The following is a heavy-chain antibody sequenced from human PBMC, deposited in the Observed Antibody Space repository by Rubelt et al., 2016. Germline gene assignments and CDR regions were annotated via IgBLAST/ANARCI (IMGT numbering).Heavy chain of an antibody. CDR2: ISGSGGST. V-gene: IGHV3-23*01. CDR1: SSA. CDR3: ARGRSGYSYGYPVYFDY. Sequence: SSAMSWVRQAPGKGLEWVSAISGSGGSTYYADSVKGRFTISRDNAKNSLYLQMNSLRAEDTAVYYCARGRSGYSYGYPVYFDYWGQGTLVTVSS. D-gene: IGHD5-18*01. J-gene: IGHJ4*02.